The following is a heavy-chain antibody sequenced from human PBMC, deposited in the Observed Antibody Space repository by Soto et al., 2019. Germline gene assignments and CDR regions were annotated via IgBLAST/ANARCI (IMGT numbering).Heavy chain of an antibody. CDR2: IDPSDSYT. D-gene: IGHD3-22*01. Sequence: PGESLKISCKGSGYSFTSYWISWVRQMPGKGLEWMGRIDPSDSYTNYSPSFQGHVTISADKSISTAYLQWSSLKASDTAMYYCATGPYDSSGYLAYWGQGTLVPVSS. J-gene: IGHJ4*02. CDR1: GYSFTSYW. CDR3: ATGPYDSSGYLAY. V-gene: IGHV5-10-1*01.